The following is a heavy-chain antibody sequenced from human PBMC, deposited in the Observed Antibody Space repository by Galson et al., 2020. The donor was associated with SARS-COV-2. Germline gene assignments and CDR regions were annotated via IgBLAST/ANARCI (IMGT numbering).Heavy chain of an antibody. V-gene: IGHV4-61*09. CDR1: GGSISSGYYY. Sequence: SETLSLTCTVSGGSISSGYYYWIWIRRPAGKGPEWVGHMSTGGITNYNPSLKSRVTISVDTSKNHFSLKLTSVTAADTAVYYCARGSIAAASYRFDSWGQGTLVAVSS. D-gene: IGHD6-13*01. CDR2: MSTGGIT. J-gene: IGHJ4*02. CDR3: ARGSIAAASYRFDS.